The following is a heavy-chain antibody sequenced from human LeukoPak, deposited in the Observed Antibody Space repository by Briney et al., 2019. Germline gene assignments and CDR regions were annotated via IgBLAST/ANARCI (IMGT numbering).Heavy chain of an antibody. CDR1: GGSISNYY. V-gene: IGHV4-59*08. CDR2: IYYSGST. D-gene: IGHD5-18*01. CDR3: ARVGYSYGYEAGSAFDI. J-gene: IGHJ3*02. Sequence: SSETLSLTCTVSGGSISNYYWSWIRQPPGKGLEWIGYIYYSGSTNYNPSLKSRVTISVGTSKNQFSLKLSSVTAADTAVYYCARVGYSYGYEAGSAFDIWGQGTMVTVSS.